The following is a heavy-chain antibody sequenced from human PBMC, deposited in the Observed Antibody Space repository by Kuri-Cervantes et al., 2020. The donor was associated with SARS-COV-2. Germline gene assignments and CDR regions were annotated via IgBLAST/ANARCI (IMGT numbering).Heavy chain of an antibody. V-gene: IGHV4-34*01. CDR2: INHRGSA. D-gene: IGHD4-11*01. CDR3: ARAATVTTRGWFDP. CDR1: GESFSGYY. J-gene: IGHJ5*02. Sequence: SETLSLTCAVYGESFSGYYWTWIRQPPGKGLEWLGEINHRGSADYNPSLKSRVTISVDTSKNQFSLKLSSVTAVDTAVYYCARAATVTTRGWFDPWGQGTLVTVSS.